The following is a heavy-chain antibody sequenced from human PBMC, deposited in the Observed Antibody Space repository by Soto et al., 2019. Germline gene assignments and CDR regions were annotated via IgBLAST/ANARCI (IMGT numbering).Heavy chain of an antibody. CDR2: ISYDGSNK. CDR1: GFTFSSYG. D-gene: IGHD3-22*01. Sequence: GGSLRLSCAASGFTFSSYGMHWVRQAPGKGLEWVAVISYDGSNKYYADSVKGRFTISRDNSKNTLYLQMNSLRAEDTAVYYCAKAEYDSSGYLDYWGQGTLVTVSS. CDR3: AKAEYDSSGYLDY. V-gene: IGHV3-30*18. J-gene: IGHJ4*02.